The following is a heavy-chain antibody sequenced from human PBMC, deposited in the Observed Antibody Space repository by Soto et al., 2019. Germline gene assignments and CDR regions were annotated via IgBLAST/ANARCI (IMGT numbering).Heavy chain of an antibody. V-gene: IGHV4-39*01. J-gene: IGHJ4*02. D-gene: IGHD2-8*01. CDR1: GDSISSDNYY. Sequence: QLQLQESSPGLVKPSETLSLTCTVSGDSISSDNYYCGWIRQPPGKGLEWIGSIYYTGSTYYNPSLKSRVTMSVDTSKSQFSLTLSSVTAADTAVYYCARHPGYAVPTVYATHYFNYWGQGILVTVST. CDR2: IYYTGST. CDR3: ARHPGYAVPTVYATHYFNY.